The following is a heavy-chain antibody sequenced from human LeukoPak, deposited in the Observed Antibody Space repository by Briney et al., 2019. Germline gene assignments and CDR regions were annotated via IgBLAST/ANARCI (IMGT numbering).Heavy chain of an antibody. J-gene: IGHJ5*02. CDR1: GFTFSSYA. Sequence: GGSLRLSCAASGFTFSSYAMRWVRQAPGKGLEWVAVISYDGSNRYYADSVKGRFTISRDNSKNTLYLQMNSLRAEDTAVYYCARQYSSSWYFRWQSNWFDPWGQGTLVTVSS. CDR2: ISYDGSNR. D-gene: IGHD6-13*01. CDR3: ARQYSSSWYFRWQSNWFDP. V-gene: IGHV3-30*01.